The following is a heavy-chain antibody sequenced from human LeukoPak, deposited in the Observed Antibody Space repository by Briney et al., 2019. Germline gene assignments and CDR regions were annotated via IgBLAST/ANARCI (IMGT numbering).Heavy chain of an antibody. V-gene: IGHV3-23*01. D-gene: IGHD3-22*01. CDR1: GLTFSSYA. CDR2: ISGSGDGT. CDR3: AKDLDDSSGFYSYHH. J-gene: IGHJ1*01. Sequence: PGGSLRLSCAASGLTFSSYAMSRARQAPGKGLEWVSTISGSGDGTYYADSVKGRFTISRDNSKNTVYLQMNSLRADDTAVYYCAKDLDDSSGFYSYHHWGQGTLVTVSS.